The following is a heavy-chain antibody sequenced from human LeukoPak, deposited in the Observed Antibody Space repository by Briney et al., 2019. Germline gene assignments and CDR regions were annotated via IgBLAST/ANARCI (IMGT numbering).Heavy chain of an antibody. CDR1: GFTFSGYS. J-gene: IGHJ5*02. D-gene: IGHD5-18*01. CDR3: ARDVGYRSWFDP. Sequence: GGSLRLSCAASGFTFSGYSLTWVRQAPGKGLEWVSYISIDSTTIYYAASAKGRFTISRDNVKNSLYLQMNSLTAEDTAMYYCARDVGYRSWFDPWGQGTLVTVSP. CDR2: ISIDSTTI. V-gene: IGHV3-48*01.